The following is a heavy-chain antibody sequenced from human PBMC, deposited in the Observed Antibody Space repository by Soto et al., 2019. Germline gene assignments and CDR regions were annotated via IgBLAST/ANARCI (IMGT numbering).Heavy chain of an antibody. V-gene: IGHV1-8*01. J-gene: IGHJ5*02. CDR3: TRAARPRGWFDP. Sequence: QVQLVQSGAEVKKPGASVKVSCKASGYTFTSYDINWVRQATGQGLEWMGWMNPNSGNTGYAQKCQGRVTMTRNTSISTAYMELSSLRSEDTAVYYCTRAARPRGWFDPWGQGTLVTVSS. CDR2: MNPNSGNT. D-gene: IGHD6-6*01. CDR1: GYTFTSYD.